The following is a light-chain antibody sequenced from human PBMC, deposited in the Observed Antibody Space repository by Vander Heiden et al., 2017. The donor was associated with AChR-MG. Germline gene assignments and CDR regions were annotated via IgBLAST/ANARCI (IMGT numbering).Light chain of an antibody. CDR1: SSDVGRYNY. V-gene: IGLV2-11*01. CDR3: CSYAGTSYV. CDR2: EIT. Sequence: QSALTQPRSVSGSPGQSVTLSCARTSSDVGRYNYVSGYQQHPDNAPKLLDYEITKRPPGVPDRFSGSRSGTTASLTIAGLQAEDEADYYCCSYAGTSYVFGTGTKVTVL. J-gene: IGLJ1*01.